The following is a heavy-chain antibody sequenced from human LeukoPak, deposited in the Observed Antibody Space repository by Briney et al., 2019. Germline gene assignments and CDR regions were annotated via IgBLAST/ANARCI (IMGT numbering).Heavy chain of an antibody. CDR1: GGSFSGYY. J-gene: IGHJ6*03. CDR3: ARGRYCSSTSCRFYYCYYYMDV. CDR2: INHSGST. D-gene: IGHD2-2*01. Sequence: SETLSLTCAVYGGSFSGYYWSWIRQPPGKGLEWIGEINHSGSTNYNPSLKSRVTISVDTSKNQFSLKLSSVTAADTAVYYCARGRYCSSTSCRFYYCYYYMDVWGKGTTVTVSS. V-gene: IGHV4-34*01.